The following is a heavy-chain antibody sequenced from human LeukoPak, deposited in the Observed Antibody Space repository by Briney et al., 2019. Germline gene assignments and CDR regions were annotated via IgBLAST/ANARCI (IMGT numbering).Heavy chain of an antibody. V-gene: IGHV4-59*01. J-gene: IGHJ4*02. CDR1: GGSISSYY. CDR3: ARRGRNSSGWQDYL. Sequence: SETLSLTCTVSGGSISSYYWSWIRQPPGKGLEWIAKIYHTGSPKYNPSLSSRVTVSIDTAKNQFSLKLTSVTAADTAVYYCARRGRNSSGWQDYLWGQGTLVTVSS. D-gene: IGHD6-25*01. CDR2: IYHTGSP.